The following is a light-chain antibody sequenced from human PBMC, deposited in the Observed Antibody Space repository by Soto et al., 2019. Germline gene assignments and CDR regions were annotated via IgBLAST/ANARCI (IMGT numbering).Light chain of an antibody. J-gene: IGKJ4*01. V-gene: IGKV1-27*01. CDR2: GAS. CDR1: QGISNY. CDR3: QKYDSAPFT. Sequence: SGSLGDRVTITCRASQGISNYLAWYQQKPGKVPSLLIYGASTLHSGVPSRFSGRGSGTEFTLAISSLQPEDVATYYCQKYDSAPFTFGGGTTVEI.